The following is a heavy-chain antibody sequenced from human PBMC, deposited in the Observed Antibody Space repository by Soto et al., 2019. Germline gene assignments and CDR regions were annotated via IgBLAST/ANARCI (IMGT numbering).Heavy chain of an antibody. D-gene: IGHD2-21*02. CDR3: ARDFPYCGGDCYPLNYYYGMDV. CDR2: ISYDGSNK. V-gene: IGHV3-30-3*01. Sequence: PGGSLRLSCAASGFTFSSYAMHWVRQAPGKGLEWVAVISYDGSNKYYADSVKGRFTISRDNSKNTLYLQMNSLRAEDTAVYYCARDFPYCGGDCYPLNYYYGMDVWGQGTTVTVSS. J-gene: IGHJ6*02. CDR1: GFTFSSYA.